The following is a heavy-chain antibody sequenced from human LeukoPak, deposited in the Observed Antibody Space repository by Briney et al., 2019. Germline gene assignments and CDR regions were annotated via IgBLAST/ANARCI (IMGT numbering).Heavy chain of an antibody. J-gene: IGHJ3*02. D-gene: IGHD6-6*01. Sequence: GGSLRLSCAPSGLTARSSYMTWVRQPPGKGWEGFSVIYSGGSTYYADSVKGRFTISRDNSKNTLYLQMNSLRAEDTAVYYCASRIAARGAIYDAFDIWGQGTMVTVSS. CDR1: GLTARSSY. CDR3: ASRIAARGAIYDAFDI. V-gene: IGHV3-53*01. CDR2: IYSGGST.